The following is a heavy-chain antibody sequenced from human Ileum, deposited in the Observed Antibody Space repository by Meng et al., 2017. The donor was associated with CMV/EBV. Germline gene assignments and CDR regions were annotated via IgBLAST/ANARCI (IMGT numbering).Heavy chain of an antibody. D-gene: IGHD6-13*01. CDR3: ARFRIAALGNLFDP. V-gene: IGHV4-30-4*08. CDR2: IFFSWNT. CDR1: GASISSGDYY. J-gene: IGHJ5*02. Sequence: NRQESGPVLVKPSQNLSLSCTVSGASISSGDYYWSWIRQPPGKVLEWIGYIFFSWNTYYNPSLNNRVIISIDTPRNQFSLKVDSVTAADTAVYYCARFRIAALGNLFDPWGHGTLVTVSS.